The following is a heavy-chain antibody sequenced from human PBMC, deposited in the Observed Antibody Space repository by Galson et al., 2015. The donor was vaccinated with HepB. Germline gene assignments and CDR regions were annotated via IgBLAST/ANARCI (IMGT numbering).Heavy chain of an antibody. D-gene: IGHD3-3*01. CDR1: GFTFSSYW. J-gene: IGHJ6*02. V-gene: IGHV3-7*03. CDR2: IKQDGSEK. Sequence: SLRLSCAASGFTFSSYWMSWVRQAPGKGLEWVANIKQDGSEKYYVVSVKGRFTISRDNAKNSLYLQMNSLRAEDTAVYYCARAEEYDFWTPTSDFYYYYGMDVWGQGTTVTVSS. CDR3: ARAEEYDFWTPTSDFYYYYGMDV.